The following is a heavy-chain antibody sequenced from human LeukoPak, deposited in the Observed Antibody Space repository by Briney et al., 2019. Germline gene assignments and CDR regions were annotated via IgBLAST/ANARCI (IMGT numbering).Heavy chain of an antibody. V-gene: IGHV3-7*04. CDR3: ARVQQAAFDY. Sequence: GGSLRLSCAASGFTFSSYAMSWVRQAPGKGLEWVANIKQDGSEKYYVDSVKGRFTISRDNAKNSLYLQMDSLRAEDTAVYYCARVQQAAFDYWGQGTLVTVSS. CDR2: IKQDGSEK. D-gene: IGHD6-25*01. CDR1: GFTFSSYA. J-gene: IGHJ4*02.